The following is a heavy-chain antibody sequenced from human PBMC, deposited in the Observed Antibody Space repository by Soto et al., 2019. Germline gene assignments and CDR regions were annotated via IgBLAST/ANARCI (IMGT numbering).Heavy chain of an antibody. CDR1: GGSISSGGYY. D-gene: IGHD4-17*01. Sequence: QVQLQESGPGLVKPSQTLSLTCTVSGGSISSGGYYWSWIRQHPGKGLEWIGYIYYSGSTHYNPSLXSGXTISVDTSKNQFSLKLSSVTAADTAVYYCARALTTVTLFDPWGQGTLVTVSS. CDR2: IYYSGST. J-gene: IGHJ5*02. V-gene: IGHV4-31*03. CDR3: ARALTTVTLFDP.